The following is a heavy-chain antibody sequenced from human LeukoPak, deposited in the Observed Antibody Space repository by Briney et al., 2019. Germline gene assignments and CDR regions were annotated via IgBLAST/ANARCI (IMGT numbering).Heavy chain of an antibody. CDR3: TREDIVVVPAASSAFDI. V-gene: IGHV3-49*03. CDR1: GFTFGDYA. J-gene: IGHJ3*02. Sequence: GGSLRLSCIASGFTFGDYAMSWFRQAPGKGLEWVGFIRSKAYGGTTEYAASVKGRFTISRDDSKSIAYLQMNSLKTEDTAVYYCTREDIVVVPAASSAFDIWGQGTMVTVSS. CDR2: IRSKAYGGTT. D-gene: IGHD2-2*01.